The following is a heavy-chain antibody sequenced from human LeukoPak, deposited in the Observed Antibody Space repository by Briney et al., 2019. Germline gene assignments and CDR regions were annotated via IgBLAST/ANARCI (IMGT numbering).Heavy chain of an antibody. CDR2: INHSGST. J-gene: IGHJ4*02. V-gene: IGHV4-34*01. CDR3: ATSGWYLLPGVY. CDR1: GGSFSGYY. D-gene: IGHD6-19*01. Sequence: SETLSLTCALYGGSFSGYYWSWIRQPPGKGREWIGEINHSGSTNYNPSLKSRVTISVDTSKNQFSLKLSCVTAADTAVYYCATSGWYLLPGVYWGQGTLVTVSS.